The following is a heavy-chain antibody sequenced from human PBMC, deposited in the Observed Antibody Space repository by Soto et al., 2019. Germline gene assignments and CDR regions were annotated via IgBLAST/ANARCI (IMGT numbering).Heavy chain of an antibody. CDR1: GGTFSSYA. Sequence: QVQLVQSGAEVKKPGSSVKVSCKASGGTFSSYAISWVRQAPGQGLEWMGGIIRISGTANYAQKFQGRVTITADKSTSTAYMELSSLRSEDTAVYYCARSQGSSTSLEIYYYYYYGMDVWGQGTTVTVSS. J-gene: IGHJ6*02. CDR2: IIRISGTA. CDR3: ARSQGSSTSLEIYYYYYYGMDV. V-gene: IGHV1-69*06. D-gene: IGHD2-2*01.